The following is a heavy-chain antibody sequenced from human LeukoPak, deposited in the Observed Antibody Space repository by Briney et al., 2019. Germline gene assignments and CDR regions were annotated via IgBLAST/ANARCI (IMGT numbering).Heavy chain of an antibody. CDR3: AKGNYYDSSGYYEY. Sequence: LPGGSLRLSCAASGFTFSSYAMSWVRQAPGKGLEWVSAISGSGGSTYYADSVKGRFTISRDNSKNTLYLQMNSLRAEDTAVYYCAKGNYYDSSGYYEYWGQGTLVTVSS. CDR1: GFTFSSYA. CDR2: ISGSGGST. D-gene: IGHD3-22*01. V-gene: IGHV3-23*01. J-gene: IGHJ4*02.